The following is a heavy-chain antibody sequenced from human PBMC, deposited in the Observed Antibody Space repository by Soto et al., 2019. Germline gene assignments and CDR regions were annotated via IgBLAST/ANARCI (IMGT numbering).Heavy chain of an antibody. CDR3: AKDSFPLLAVAGTDFDY. Sequence: ASVKVSCKASGYTFTSYGISWVRQAPGQGLEWMGWISGNNGNTNYAQKLQGRVTMTTDTSTSTAYMELRSLRSDDTAVYYCAKDSFPLLAVAGTDFDYWGQGTLVTVSS. D-gene: IGHD6-19*01. V-gene: IGHV1-18*01. J-gene: IGHJ4*02. CDR1: GYTFTSYG. CDR2: ISGNNGNT.